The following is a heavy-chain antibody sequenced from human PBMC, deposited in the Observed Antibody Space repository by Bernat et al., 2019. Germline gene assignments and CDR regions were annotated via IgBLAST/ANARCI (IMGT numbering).Heavy chain of an antibody. Sequence: EVQLVESGGGLVKPGGSLRLSCAASGFTFSSYSMNWVRQAPGKGLEWVSSISSSSSYIYYADSVKGRFTISRDNAKNSLYLQMNSLRAEDTAVYYCAREDTAMVTLDYYYGMDVWGQVTTVTVSS. CDR2: ISSSSSYI. V-gene: IGHV3-21*01. J-gene: IGHJ6*02. CDR3: AREDTAMVTLDYYYGMDV. CDR1: GFTFSSYS. D-gene: IGHD5-18*01.